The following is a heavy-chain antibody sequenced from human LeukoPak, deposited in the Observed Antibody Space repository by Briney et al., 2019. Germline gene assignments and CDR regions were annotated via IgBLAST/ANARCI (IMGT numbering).Heavy chain of an antibody. V-gene: IGHV1-2*02. CDR3: ARGWGSGSYYGWYYYGLDV. CDR1: GYTFSGYY. J-gene: IGHJ6*02. CDR2: INSNSGGT. Sequence: ASVKVSCKASGYTFSGYYMHWVRQAPGQGLEWMGWINSNSGGTKYEQKFKGRVTMTRDTSISTAYMELSRLTSDDTAVYYCARGWGSGSYYGWYYYGLDVWGQGTTVTVSS. D-gene: IGHD3-10*01.